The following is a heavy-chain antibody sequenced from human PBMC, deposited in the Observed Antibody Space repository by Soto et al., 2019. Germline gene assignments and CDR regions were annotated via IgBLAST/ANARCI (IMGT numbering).Heavy chain of an antibody. CDR1: GDSLTSGPYS. CDR2: IYHSGST. CDR3: ARRGAWGYYFDV. V-gene: IGHV4-30-2*01. D-gene: IGHD7-27*01. Sequence: QLQLQESGSGLVKPSQTLSLTCAVSGDSLTSGPYSWSWIRQPPGKGLEWIGYIYHSGSTYYTPSLSSRVVTSVDKSKNQFSLHLSSVTAADTAMYFCARRGAWGYYFDVWGQGALVTVAS. J-gene: IGHJ4*02.